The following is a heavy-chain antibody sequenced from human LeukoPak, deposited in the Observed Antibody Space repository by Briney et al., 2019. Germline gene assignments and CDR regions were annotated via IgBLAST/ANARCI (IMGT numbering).Heavy chain of an antibody. CDR2: IHPGDSDI. Sequence: GESLKISCQGSGYSFTNYWIGWVRQMPGKGLEWMGIIHPGDSDIRYSPSFQGQVTISADKSINTAYLQWSSLKASDTAMYYCARLGDITSTGRRWFDPWGQGTLVTVSS. J-gene: IGHJ5*02. CDR3: ARLGDITSTGRRWFDP. V-gene: IGHV5-51*01. CDR1: GYSFTNYW. D-gene: IGHD3-10*01.